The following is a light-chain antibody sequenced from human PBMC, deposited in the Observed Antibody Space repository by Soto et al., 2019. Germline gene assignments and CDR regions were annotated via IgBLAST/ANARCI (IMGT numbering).Light chain of an antibody. J-gene: IGKJ2*01. V-gene: IGKV3-15*01. CDR2: DAS. CDR1: QNMGGN. Sequence: EIVMTQSPATLSLSPGEIDTLSCRARQNMGGNLAWYQQKVGQAPKLLIYDASTRATGIPARFSGSGSGTEFTLTISSLQSEDFAVYYCQQYNNWPQYTFGQGTKLEIK. CDR3: QQYNNWPQYT.